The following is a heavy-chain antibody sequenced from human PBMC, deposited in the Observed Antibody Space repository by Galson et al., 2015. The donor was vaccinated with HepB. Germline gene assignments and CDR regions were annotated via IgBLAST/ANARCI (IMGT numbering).Heavy chain of an antibody. D-gene: IGHD1-26*01. Sequence: SLRLSCAASGFTFDDYAMHWVRQVPGKGLEWVSSISWNSGDIGYADFVKGRFTISRDNAKNSLYVKMNSLRPEDTAFYYCAKDVGGGSTRFYSGLDFWGQGTLVTVSS. J-gene: IGHJ4*02. CDR1: GFTFDDYA. V-gene: IGHV3-9*01. CDR3: AKDVGGGSTRFYSGLDF. CDR2: ISWNSGDI.